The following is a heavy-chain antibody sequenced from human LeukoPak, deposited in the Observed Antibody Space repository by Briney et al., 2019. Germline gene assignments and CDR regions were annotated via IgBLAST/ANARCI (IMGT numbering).Heavy chain of an antibody. CDR3: ARRQGSSSYIDN. CDR2: IFYSGST. CDR1: GGSISSSSYY. V-gene: IGHV4-39*01. J-gene: IGHJ4*02. D-gene: IGHD6-13*01. Sequence: PSETLSLTCTVSGGSISSSSYYWVWIRQPSGKGLEWIGNIFYSGSTYYNPSLKSRVTISVDTSKNQFSLKLSPVTAADTAVYYCARRQGSSSYIDNWGQGTLVTVSS.